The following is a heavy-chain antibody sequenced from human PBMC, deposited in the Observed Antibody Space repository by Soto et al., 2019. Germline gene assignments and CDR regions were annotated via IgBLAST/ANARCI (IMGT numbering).Heavy chain of an antibody. J-gene: IGHJ4*02. CDR2: LNGDGSVT. CDR1: GFTFGGHW. CDR3: VREVYWSLDH. Sequence: EVQLVESGGGLVQPGGSLRLSCAASGFTFGGHWMHWVRQAPGKGLVWVSRLNGDGSVTQYADSVKGRFTISRDNATNTLLLQMNSLRAEDTAVNYCVREVYWSLDHWGPGTLVTVSS. V-gene: IGHV3-74*03. D-gene: IGHD1-26*01.